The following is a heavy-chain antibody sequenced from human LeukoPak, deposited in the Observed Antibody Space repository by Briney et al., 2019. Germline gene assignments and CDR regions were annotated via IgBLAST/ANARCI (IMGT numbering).Heavy chain of an antibody. J-gene: IGHJ5*02. D-gene: IGHD2/OR15-2a*01. CDR3: ARGIFYGGRKQYIWFDL. Sequence: MASETLSLTCAVSGGPFRGFFWSWLRQAPGKGLEWIAEVSHGGTSNYDPSLKSRITISVDTSKSQFSLKLTSVTAADTAVYYCARGIFYGGRKQYIWFDLWAQGTLVTVSS. CDR1: GGPFRGFF. CDR2: VSHGGTS. V-gene: IGHV4-34*01.